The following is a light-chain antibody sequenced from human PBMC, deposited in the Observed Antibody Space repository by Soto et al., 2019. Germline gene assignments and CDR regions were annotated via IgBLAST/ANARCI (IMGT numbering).Light chain of an antibody. CDR3: QQYNSWPIT. V-gene: IGKV3-20*01. CDR2: GAS. J-gene: IGKJ5*01. CDR1: QSVSSSY. Sequence: EIVLTQSPGTLSLSPGERGTLSCMCSQSVSSSYLAWYQQKPGQAPRLLIYGASSRATGIPARFSGGGSGTEFTLTISSLQSEDFAVYYCQQYNSWPITFGQGTRLEIK.